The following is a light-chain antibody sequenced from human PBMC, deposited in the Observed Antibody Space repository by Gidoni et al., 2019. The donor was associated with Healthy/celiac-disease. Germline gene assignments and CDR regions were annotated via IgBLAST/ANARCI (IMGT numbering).Light chain of an antibody. CDR1: QSISSY. CDR2: AAS. Sequence: DIQMTQSPSSLSASVGDRVTITCRASQSISSYLNWYQQKPGKAPKLLIYAASSLQSGVPSRFSGSGSGTDFTLTISSLQPEDFATYYCQQSDSTPPYSFXQXTKLEIK. J-gene: IGKJ2*03. V-gene: IGKV1-39*01. CDR3: QQSDSTPPYS.